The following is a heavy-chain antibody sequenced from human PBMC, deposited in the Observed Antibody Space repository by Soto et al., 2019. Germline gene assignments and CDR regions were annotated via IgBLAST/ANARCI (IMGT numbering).Heavy chain of an antibody. CDR2: IYPGDSDT. D-gene: IGHD6-19*01. Sequence: GESLKISCKASGYSFTSYWIGWVRQMPGKGLEWMGIIYPGDSDTRYSPSFQGQVTISADKSISTAYLQWSSLKASDTAMYYCARGQWLVGKYYYYGMDVWGQGTTVTVSS. CDR1: GYSFTSYW. V-gene: IGHV5-51*01. J-gene: IGHJ6*02. CDR3: ARGQWLVGKYYYYGMDV.